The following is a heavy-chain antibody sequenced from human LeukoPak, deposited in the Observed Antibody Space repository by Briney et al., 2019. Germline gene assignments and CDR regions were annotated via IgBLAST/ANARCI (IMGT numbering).Heavy chain of an antibody. CDR3: ARDQVGGGIDY. Sequence: PGGSLRLSCAASGFTFSSYEMNCVRQAPGKGLEWVSFICTTIRGINTMYYADSVKGRFTISRDKDKTSLYLQMNSLRAEDTAIYYCARDQVGGGIDYWGQGTLVTVSS. CDR1: GFTFSSYE. J-gene: IGHJ4*02. CDR2: ICTTIRGINTM. V-gene: IGHV3-48*03. D-gene: IGHD1-26*01.